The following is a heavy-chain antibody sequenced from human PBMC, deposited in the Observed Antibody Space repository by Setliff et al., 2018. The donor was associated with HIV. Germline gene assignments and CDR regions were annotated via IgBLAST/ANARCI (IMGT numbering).Heavy chain of an antibody. Sequence: PSETLSLTCTVSGGSISSGDYYWTWVRQPPGKGLEWIGYIYYSWSTYYNPSLKSRVTISVDTSKNQFSMKMSSVTAADTAVYYCGRDGDGYNYNYYYGMDVWGQGTTVTVSS. CDR2: IYYSWST. V-gene: IGHV4-30-4*08. CDR3: GRDGDGYNYNYYYGMDV. CDR1: GGSISSGDYY. D-gene: IGHD5-12*01. J-gene: IGHJ6*02.